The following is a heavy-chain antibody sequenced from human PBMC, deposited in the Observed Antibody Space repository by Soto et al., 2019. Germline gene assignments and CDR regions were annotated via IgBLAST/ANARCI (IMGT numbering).Heavy chain of an antibody. V-gene: IGHV4-61*01. CDR3: ARNYDFWSGYYPTPGLYYYYGMDV. D-gene: IGHD3-3*01. CDR1: GGSVSSGSYY. J-gene: IGHJ6*02. CDR2: IYYSGST. Sequence: QVQLQESGPGLVKPSETLSLTCTVSGGSVSSGSYYWSWIRQPPGKGLEWFGYIYYSGSTNYNPSLKSRVTISVDTSKNQFSLKLSSVTAADTAVYYCARNYDFWSGYYPTPGLYYYYGMDVWGQGTTVTVSS.